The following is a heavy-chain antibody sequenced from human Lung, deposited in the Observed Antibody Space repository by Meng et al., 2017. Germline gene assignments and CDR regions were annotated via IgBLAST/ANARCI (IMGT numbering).Heavy chain of an antibody. V-gene: IGHV1-18*01. Sequence: QVQLVQSGDEVKQPGASVKVSCKASGYTFTSYGISWVRQAPGQGLEWMGWISGYNGNTNYAQKFQGRVTMTTDTSTSTAYMELRSLRSDDTAVYYCARDRYCSTTSCTGWFDPWGQGTLVTVSS. CDR2: ISGYNGNT. J-gene: IGHJ5*02. CDR3: ARDRYCSTTSCTGWFDP. CDR1: GYTFTSYG. D-gene: IGHD2-2*01.